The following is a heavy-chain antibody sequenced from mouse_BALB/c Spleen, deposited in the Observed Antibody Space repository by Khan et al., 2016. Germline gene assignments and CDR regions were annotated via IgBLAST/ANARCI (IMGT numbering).Heavy chain of an antibody. V-gene: IGHV1-7*01. CDR1: VYTFTSYW. Sequence: QVQLKQSGAELAKPGASVKMSCKASVYTFTSYWMHWVKQRPGQGLEWIGYINPSTGYTEYNQKFKDKATLTADKSSSTAYMQLSSLTSEDSAVYYCASYYGNYAYWGQGTLVTVSA. D-gene: IGHD2-1*01. CDR2: INPSTGYT. J-gene: IGHJ3*01. CDR3: ASYYGNYAY.